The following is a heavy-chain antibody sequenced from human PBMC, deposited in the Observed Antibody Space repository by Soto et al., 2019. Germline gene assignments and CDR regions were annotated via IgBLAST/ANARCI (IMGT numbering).Heavy chain of an antibody. V-gene: IGHV3-23*01. J-gene: IGHJ4*02. D-gene: IGHD3-9*01. Sequence: GGSLRLSCAAAGFMFSSYGMSWVRRAPGKGLQWVATIHPSGGSTHYAESVRGRFTISRDNSRDTSYLQMNSLRAEDTAVYYCAKDPSTGPPDCWGQGALVTVSS. CDR1: GFMFSSYG. CDR3: AKDPSTGPPDC. CDR2: IHPSGGST.